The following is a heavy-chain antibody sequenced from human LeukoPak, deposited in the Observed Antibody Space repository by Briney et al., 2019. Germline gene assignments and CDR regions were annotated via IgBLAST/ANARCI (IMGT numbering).Heavy chain of an antibody. CDR3: ANAGDLFRSLNY. Sequence: GGSLRLSFAASGFTFSDYNMNWIRQAPGKGLEWVSYISRSGNTIYYADSVKGRFTISRDNAKNSLYLQMNSLRAEDTAVYYCANAGDLFRSLNYWGQGTLVTVSS. D-gene: IGHD2-21*02. V-gene: IGHV3-11*04. J-gene: IGHJ4*02. CDR1: GFTFSDYN. CDR2: ISRSGNTI.